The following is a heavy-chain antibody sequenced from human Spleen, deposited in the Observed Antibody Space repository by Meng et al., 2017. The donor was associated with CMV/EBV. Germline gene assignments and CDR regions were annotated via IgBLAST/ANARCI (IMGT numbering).Heavy chain of an antibody. J-gene: IGHJ4*02. Sequence: SETLSLTCAVYGGSFTGYYWTWIRQSPGRGLEWIGEINHSGSTNYNPSLKSRVTISVDTSKNQFSLKLNSVTAADTAVYYCARSWQLAPFDYWGQGTLVTVSS. CDR2: INHSGST. V-gene: IGHV4-34*01. D-gene: IGHD6-6*01. CDR3: ARSWQLAPFDY. CDR1: GGSFTGYY.